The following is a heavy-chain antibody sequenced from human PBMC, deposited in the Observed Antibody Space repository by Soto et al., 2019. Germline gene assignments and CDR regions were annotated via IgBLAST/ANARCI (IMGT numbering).Heavy chain of an antibody. J-gene: IGHJ4*02. Sequence: QGQLVESGGRVVQSGGSLRLSCAASGFMFSRYAIHWVRQAPGKGLEWVAVISKDGSVKYYIDSVRGRFTISRDKSKNTVYLEMNNMRDDDTAMFYCVRSRSGAVPDSFGYWGQGTLVTVSS. CDR3: VRSRSGAVPDSFGY. V-gene: IGHV3-30-3*01. D-gene: IGHD3-3*01. CDR1: GFMFSRYA. CDR2: ISKDGSVK.